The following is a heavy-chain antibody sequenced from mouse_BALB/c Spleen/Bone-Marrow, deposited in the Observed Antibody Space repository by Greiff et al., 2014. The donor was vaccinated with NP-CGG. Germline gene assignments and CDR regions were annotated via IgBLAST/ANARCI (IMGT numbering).Heavy chain of an antibody. V-gene: IGHV1-14*01. Sequence: EVQLQQSGPELVKPGASVKMSCKASGYTFTSYIMHWVKQKPGQGPEWIGYINPYNDGTKYNEKFKGKATLTSDKSSSTAYMELSSLTSEDSAVYYCARPATYYGNFYLYFDVWGAGTTVTVSS. CDR1: GYTFTSYI. J-gene: IGHJ1*01. CDR2: INPYNDGT. D-gene: IGHD2-10*01. CDR3: ARPATYYGNFYLYFDV.